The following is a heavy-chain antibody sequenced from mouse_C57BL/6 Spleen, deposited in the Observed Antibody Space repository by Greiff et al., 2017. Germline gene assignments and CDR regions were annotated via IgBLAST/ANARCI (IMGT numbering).Heavy chain of an antibody. D-gene: IGHD1-1*01. J-gene: IGHJ2*01. V-gene: IGHV5-16*01. Sequence: EVQRVESEGGLVQPGSSMKLSCTASGFTFSDYYMAWVRQVPEKGLEWVANINYDGSSTYYLDSLKSRFIISRDNAKNILYLQMSSLKSEDTATYYCARIITTVVEYFDYWGQGTTLTVSS. CDR1: GFTFSDYY. CDR3: ARIITTVVEYFDY. CDR2: INYDGSST.